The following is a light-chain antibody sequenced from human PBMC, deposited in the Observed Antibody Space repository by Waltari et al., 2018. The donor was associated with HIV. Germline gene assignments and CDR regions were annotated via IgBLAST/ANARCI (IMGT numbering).Light chain of an antibody. Sequence: SYVLTQPPSVSVSPGQTARLRCSGDQVADKYAGWYQQKPGQSPVLVIYQDSKRPAGIPERFSGSNSGNTATLTISGTQAMDEADYYCQAWDSSTDVVFGGGTKLTVL. J-gene: IGLJ2*01. CDR1: QVADKY. CDR3: QAWDSSTDVV. CDR2: QDS. V-gene: IGLV3-1*01.